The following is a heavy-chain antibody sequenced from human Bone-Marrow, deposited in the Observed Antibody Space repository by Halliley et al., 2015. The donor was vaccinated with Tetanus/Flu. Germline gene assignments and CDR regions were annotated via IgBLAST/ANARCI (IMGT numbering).Heavy chain of an antibody. CDR2: ISHDGTNI. J-gene: IGHJ4*02. V-gene: IGHV3-30*03. D-gene: IGHD3-3*01. Sequence: AASGFTFSSYGMDWVRQAPGKGLEWMAVISHDGTNIYYADSVKGRSTISRDNSKNTLYLQMNSLSAEDTAVYYCARDTDVVRLLEWSYYFDYWGQGTLVTVSS. CDR1: GFTFSSYG. CDR3: ARDTDVVRLLEWSYYFDY.